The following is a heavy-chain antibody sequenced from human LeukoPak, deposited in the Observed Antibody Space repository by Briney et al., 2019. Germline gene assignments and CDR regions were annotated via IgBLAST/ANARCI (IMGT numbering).Heavy chain of an antibody. CDR2: TNWNGGST. V-gene: IGHV3-20*04. J-gene: IGHJ5*02. Sequence: GRPLRPSCTASGFTFDDYGMSWVRQAPGKGLEWVSGTNWNGGSTGYADSVKGRFTISKDNAKNLLDLEMNSLRGEDTALYYGGREEAIAVAGSWFVPWGQGALVTVSS. D-gene: IGHD6-19*01. CDR1: GFTFDDYG. CDR3: GREEAIAVAGSWFVP.